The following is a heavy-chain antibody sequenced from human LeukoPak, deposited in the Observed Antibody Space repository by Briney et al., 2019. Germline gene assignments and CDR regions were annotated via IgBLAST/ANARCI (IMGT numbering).Heavy chain of an antibody. V-gene: IGHV4-59*01. Sequence: PSETLSLTCTVSGGSISSYYWSWIRKPPAKGLERIGYIYYSGSTNYNPSLKSRVTIAVDTSKNQFSLKLSSVSAADTAMYYWARGFWSGYYYWDYWGQGTLVTVSS. CDR3: ARGFWSGYYYWDY. CDR2: IYYSGST. CDR1: GGSISSYY. D-gene: IGHD3-3*01. J-gene: IGHJ4*02.